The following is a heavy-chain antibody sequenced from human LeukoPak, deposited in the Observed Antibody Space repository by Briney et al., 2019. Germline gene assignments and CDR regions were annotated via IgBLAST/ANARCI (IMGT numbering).Heavy chain of an antibody. D-gene: IGHD6-6*01. V-gene: IGHV1-69*01. CDR1: GGTFSSYA. J-gene: IGHJ4*02. CDR2: IIPIFDTA. CDR3: ARVPRRNSSSYYFDY. Sequence: SVKVSCKASGGTFSSYAISWVRQAPGQGLEWMGGIIPIFDTANYAQKFQGRVTITADESTSTAYMELSSLRSEDTAVYYCARVPRRNSSSYYFDYWGQGTLVTVSS.